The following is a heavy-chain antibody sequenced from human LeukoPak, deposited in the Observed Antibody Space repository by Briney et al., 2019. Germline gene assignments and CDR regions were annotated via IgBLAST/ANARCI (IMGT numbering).Heavy chain of an antibody. J-gene: IGHJ4*02. CDR3: AREPSESFIDY. V-gene: IGHV4-38-2*02. CDR1: GYSISSGYY. CDR2: IYHSGTT. Sequence: PSETLSLTCTVSGYSISSGYYWGWIRQPPGKGLEWIGSIYHSGTTYYNPSLKSRVTISVDTSKNQFSLKLISVTAADTAVYYCAREPSESFIDYWGQGTLVTVSS. D-gene: IGHD1-26*01.